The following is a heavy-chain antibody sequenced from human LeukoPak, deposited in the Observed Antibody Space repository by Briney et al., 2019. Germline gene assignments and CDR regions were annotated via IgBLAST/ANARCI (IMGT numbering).Heavy chain of an antibody. D-gene: IGHD6-6*01. CDR3: ARHNTSSPPDY. Sequence: PSETLSLTCTVSGGSISSSNYYWDWLRQPPGKGLEWIGCIYYSGTTYYNPSLKSRLTISVDTSKNQFSLRLSSVTAADTAVYYCARHNTSSPPDYWGQGTLVTVSS. CDR2: IYYSGTT. CDR1: GGSISSSNYY. J-gene: IGHJ4*02. V-gene: IGHV4-39*01.